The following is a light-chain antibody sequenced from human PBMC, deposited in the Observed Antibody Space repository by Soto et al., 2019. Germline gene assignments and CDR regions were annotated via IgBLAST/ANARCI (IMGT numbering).Light chain of an antibody. CDR2: AAS. CDR3: QLLNSYVGT. V-gene: IGKV1-9*01. Sequence: DIQLTQSPSFLSASVGDRVTITCRASQGISSYLAWYQQKPGKAPKLLIYAASTLQSGVPSRFSGSGSGTEFTPTISSLQPEDFAASYCQLLNSYVGTFGPGTKVDIK. CDR1: QGISSY. J-gene: IGKJ3*01.